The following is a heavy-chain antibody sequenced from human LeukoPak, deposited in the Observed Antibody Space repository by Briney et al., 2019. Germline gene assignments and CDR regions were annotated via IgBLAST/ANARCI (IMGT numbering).Heavy chain of an antibody. J-gene: IGHJ6*02. CDR3: ASPHSSSRLHPYYYYYGMDV. D-gene: IGHD6-13*01. CDR2: IIPILGIA. Sequence: ASVKVSCKASGGTFSSYAISWVRQASGQGLEWMGRIIPILGIADYAQKFQGRVTITADKSTSTAYMELSSLRSEDTAVYYCASPHSSSRLHPYYYYYGMDVWGQGTTVTVSS. V-gene: IGHV1-69*04. CDR1: GGTFSSYA.